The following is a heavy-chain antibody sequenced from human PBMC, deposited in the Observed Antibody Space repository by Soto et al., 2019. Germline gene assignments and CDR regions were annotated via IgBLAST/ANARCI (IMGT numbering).Heavy chain of an antibody. D-gene: IGHD2-2*01. CDR1: GYSFTSYW. Sequence: GESLKISCKGSGYSFTSYWIGWVRQMPGKGLEWMGIIYPGDSDTRYSPSFQGQVTISADKSISTAYLQWSSLEASDTAMYYCARQGCSSTSCYADYYYYYGMDVWGQGTTVTVSS. CDR2: IYPGDSDT. V-gene: IGHV5-51*01. J-gene: IGHJ6*02. CDR3: ARQGCSSTSCYADYYYYYGMDV.